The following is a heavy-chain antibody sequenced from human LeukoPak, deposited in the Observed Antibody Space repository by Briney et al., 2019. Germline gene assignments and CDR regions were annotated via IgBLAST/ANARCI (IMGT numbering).Heavy chain of an antibody. D-gene: IGHD2-2*01. V-gene: IGHV1-2*02. Sequence: ASVKVSCKASGYTFTDYYLQWVRQAPGQGLEWMGWINPNSGGTEYAQTFQGRVTMTRDMSISTAYMEPSRLRSDDTAVYYCARDHCSANSCYEDYYNGVDVWGQGTTVTVSS. CDR3: ARDHCSANSCYEDYYNGVDV. J-gene: IGHJ6*02. CDR1: GYTFTDYY. CDR2: INPNSGGT.